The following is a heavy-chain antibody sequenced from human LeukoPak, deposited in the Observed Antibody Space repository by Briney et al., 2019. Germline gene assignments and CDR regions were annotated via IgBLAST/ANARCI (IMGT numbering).Heavy chain of an antibody. CDR1: GGSINSDTYY. V-gene: IGHV4-61*02. Sequence: PSQTLSLTCTVSGGSINSDTYYWTWIRQPAGKGLEWIGRIYTDGSTNYNPSLKSRVAISVDTSTNQFSLFLRSVTAADTAIYYCTIGPSSGSLAYWGQGTLVTVSS. D-gene: IGHD2-15*01. CDR3: TIGPSSGSLAY. J-gene: IGHJ4*02. CDR2: IYTDGST.